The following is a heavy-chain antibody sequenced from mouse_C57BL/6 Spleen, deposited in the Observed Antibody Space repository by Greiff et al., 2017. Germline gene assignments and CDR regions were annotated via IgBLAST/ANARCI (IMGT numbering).Heavy chain of an antibody. J-gene: IGHJ4*01. CDR3: ARDHLKSAMDY. D-gene: IGHD1-3*01. Sequence: EVMLVESGGGLVKPGGSLKLSCAASGFTFSSYAMSWVRQTPEKRLEWVATISDGGSYTYYPDNVKGRFTISRDNAKNNLYLQMSHLKSEDTAMYYCARDHLKSAMDYWGQGTSVTVSS. CDR1: GFTFSSYA. CDR2: ISDGGSYT. V-gene: IGHV5-4*01.